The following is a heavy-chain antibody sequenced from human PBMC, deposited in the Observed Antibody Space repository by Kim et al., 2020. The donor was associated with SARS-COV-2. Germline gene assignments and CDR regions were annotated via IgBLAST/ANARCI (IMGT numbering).Heavy chain of an antibody. CDR1: GFTFSSYG. Sequence: GGSLRLSCAASGFTFSSYGMHWVRQAPGKGLEWVAVIWYDGSNKYYADSVKGRFTISRDNSKNTLYLQMNSLRAEDTAVYYCARDFAYYYGSGSYYNWFDPWGQGTLVTVSS. CDR2: IWYDGSNK. D-gene: IGHD3-10*01. J-gene: IGHJ5*02. V-gene: IGHV3-33*08. CDR3: ARDFAYYYGSGSYYNWFDP.